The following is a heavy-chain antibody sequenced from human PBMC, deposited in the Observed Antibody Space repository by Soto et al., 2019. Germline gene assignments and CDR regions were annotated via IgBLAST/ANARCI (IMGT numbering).Heavy chain of an antibody. CDR2: ISAYNGNT. V-gene: IGHV1-18*01. D-gene: IGHD2-15*01. CDR1: GCTFTNYG. Sequence: QVQLVQSGSEVKKPGASVKVSCKASGCTFTNYGMSWVRQAPGQGLEWMGWISAYNGNTNHAQNLQGRVTITTDTSTNTAYMELRSLRSDDTAVYYCARCYCSVGSCYSCWHFDLWGRGALVTVSS. J-gene: IGHJ2*01. CDR3: ARCYCSVGSCYSCWHFDL.